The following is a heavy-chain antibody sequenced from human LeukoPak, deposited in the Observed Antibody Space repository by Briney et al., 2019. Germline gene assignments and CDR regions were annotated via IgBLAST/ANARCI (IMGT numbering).Heavy chain of an antibody. CDR3: AKAIAATGRWWIFDY. Sequence: GGSQRLSCAASGFTFSNYDMGWVRQAPGEGLEWVSSISGSGSSTHYADSVKGRFTISRDNPKNAQYLQMSSLRAEDTAVYYCAKAIAATGRWWIFDYWGQGTLVTVSS. D-gene: IGHD6-13*01. CDR2: ISGSGSST. V-gene: IGHV3-23*01. J-gene: IGHJ4*02. CDR1: GFTFSNYD.